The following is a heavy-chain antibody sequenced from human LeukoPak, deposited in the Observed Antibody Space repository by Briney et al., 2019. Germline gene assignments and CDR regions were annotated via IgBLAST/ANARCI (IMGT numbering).Heavy chain of an antibody. CDR1: GFTFSSYA. J-gene: IGHJ6*03. CDR2: VSGGGDRT. V-gene: IGHV3-23*01. Sequence: GGSLRLSCAASGFTFSSYAMTWVRQAPGKGLEWLSSVSGGGDRTYYADSVKGRFTISRDNSMNTLYLQMNSLRAEDTAVYYCARSHYYYYYMDVWGKGTTVTVSS. CDR3: ARSHYYYYYMDV.